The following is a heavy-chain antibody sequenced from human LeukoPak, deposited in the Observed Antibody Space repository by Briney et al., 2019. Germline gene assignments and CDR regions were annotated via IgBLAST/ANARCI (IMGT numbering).Heavy chain of an antibody. CDR1: GFTLSSYW. V-gene: IGHV3-74*03. D-gene: IGHD3-22*01. CDR3: VRGYDSSGYYVPLFDY. J-gene: IGHJ4*02. Sequence: GGSLRLPCAASGFTLSSYWMHWVRQAPGKGLVWVSRIKNDGSSTMYADSVKGRFTISRDNAKNTLYLQMNSLRAEDTAEYYCVRGYDSSGYYVPLFDYWGQGTLVTVSS. CDR2: IKNDGSST.